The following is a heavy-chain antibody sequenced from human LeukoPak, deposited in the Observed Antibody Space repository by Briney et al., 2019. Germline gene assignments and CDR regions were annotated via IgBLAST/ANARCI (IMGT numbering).Heavy chain of an antibody. J-gene: IGHJ4*02. D-gene: IGHD2-15*01. Sequence: GGSLRLSCAASGFTFDDYAMHWVRQAPGKGLEWVSGISWNSGSIGYADSVKGRFTISRDNAKNSLYLQMNSLRAEDTALYYCAKGRFGGGSGTTLFDYWGQGTLATVSS. CDR2: ISWNSGSI. CDR3: AKGRFGGGSGTTLFDY. V-gene: IGHV3-9*01. CDR1: GFTFDDYA.